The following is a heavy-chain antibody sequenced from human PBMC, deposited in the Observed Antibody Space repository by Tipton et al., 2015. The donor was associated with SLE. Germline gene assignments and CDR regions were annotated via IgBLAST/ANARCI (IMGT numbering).Heavy chain of an antibody. CDR3: ARGPLFGADGYNLGGLDY. CDR2: ISSSSSYI. CDR1: GFTFSTYS. V-gene: IGHV3-21*04. Sequence: SLRLSCAASGFTFSTYSMNWVRQAPGKGLEWVSSISSSSSYIYYADSVKGRFIISRDNAKNFLYLEMNSLRREDTALYYCARGPLFGADGYNLGGLDYWGQGILVTVSS. J-gene: IGHJ4*02. D-gene: IGHD5-24*01.